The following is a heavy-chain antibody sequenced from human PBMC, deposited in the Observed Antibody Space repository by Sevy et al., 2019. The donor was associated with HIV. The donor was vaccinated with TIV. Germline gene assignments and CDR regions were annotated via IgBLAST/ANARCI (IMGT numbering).Heavy chain of an antibody. J-gene: IGHJ4*02. CDR1: GFSLETYW. D-gene: IGHD2-2*02. CDR2: IKEDDTVK. CDR3: VRAIQSEGSF. V-gene: IGHV3-7*04. Sequence: GPLRLSCAASGFSLETYWMNWVRQATGKPLEWVANIKEDDTVKYYVDSVKGRFTIFRDNGRNLVYLVMNNLRVEDTALYYCVRAIQSEGSFWGQGTLVTVSS.